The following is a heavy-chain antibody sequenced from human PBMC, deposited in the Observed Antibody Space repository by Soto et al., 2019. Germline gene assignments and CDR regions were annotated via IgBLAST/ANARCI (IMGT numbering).Heavy chain of an antibody. CDR2: IKQDGSEK. CDR3: ARVAQNGAVAGDFDY. CDR1: GFTFSSYW. Sequence: GGSLRLSCAASGFTFSSYWMSWVRQAPGKGLEWVANIKQDGSEKYYVDSVKGRFTISRDNAKNSLYLQMNSLRAEDTAVYYCARVAQNGAVAGDFDYWGQGTLVTVSS. D-gene: IGHD6-19*01. V-gene: IGHV3-7*01. J-gene: IGHJ4*02.